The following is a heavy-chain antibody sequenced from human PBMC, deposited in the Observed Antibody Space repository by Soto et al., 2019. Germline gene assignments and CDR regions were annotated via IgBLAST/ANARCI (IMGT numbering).Heavy chain of an antibody. J-gene: IGHJ4*02. V-gene: IGHV3-48*03. CDR2: ISSSGTPI. CDR3: TRKSDRSSPLDY. D-gene: IGHD6-6*01. Sequence: PWGSLLLACASSVFTFSLYEMNWVRQAPGKGLEWVSYISSSGTPIYYSDSVKGRFTISRDNAKNSLYLQMNSLRAEDTAVYYCTRKSDRSSPLDYWGQGTLVTVSS. CDR1: VFTFSLYE.